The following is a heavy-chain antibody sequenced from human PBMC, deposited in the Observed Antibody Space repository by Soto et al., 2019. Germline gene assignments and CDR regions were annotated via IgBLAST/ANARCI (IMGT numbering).Heavy chain of an antibody. CDR2: IIPIFGTA. J-gene: IGHJ6*02. CDR3: ARDYYGSGSQTGYYYYGMDV. V-gene: IGHV1-69*13. D-gene: IGHD3-10*01. Sequence: SVKVSCKASGGTFSSYAISWVRQAPGQGLEWMGGIIPIFGTANYAQKFQGRVTITADESTSTAYMELSSLRSEDTAVYYCARDYYGSGSQTGYYYYGMDVWGQGTTVTVSS. CDR1: GGTFSSYA.